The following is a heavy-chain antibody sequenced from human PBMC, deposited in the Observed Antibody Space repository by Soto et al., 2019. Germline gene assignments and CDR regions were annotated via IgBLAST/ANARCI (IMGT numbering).Heavy chain of an antibody. CDR2: INAGNGNT. D-gene: IGHD5-18*01. J-gene: IGHJ6*03. V-gene: IGHV1-3*01. Sequence: ASVKVSCKASGYTFTSYAMHWVRQAPGQRLEWMGWINAGNGNTKYSQKFQGRVTITRDTSPSTAYMELSSLRSEDTAVYYCARCGHTAMDASYCYYMDGWGQGTTVTVSS. CDR3: ARCGHTAMDASYCYYMDG. CDR1: GYTFTSYA.